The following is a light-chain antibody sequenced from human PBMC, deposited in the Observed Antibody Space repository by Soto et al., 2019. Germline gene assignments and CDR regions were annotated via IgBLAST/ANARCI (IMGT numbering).Light chain of an antibody. V-gene: IGKV1-39*01. J-gene: IGKJ3*01. CDR1: QTVITY. Sequence: EIQMTHSAASLSSSVVYRVTISCGASQTVITYLNWYQQKSGTAPKLLIYGASTLQSGVPPRFSGSGSGTEFTLTISSLQPEDFATYYCQQSYRNPRTFGPGTKVDIK. CDR2: GAS. CDR3: QQSYRNPRT.